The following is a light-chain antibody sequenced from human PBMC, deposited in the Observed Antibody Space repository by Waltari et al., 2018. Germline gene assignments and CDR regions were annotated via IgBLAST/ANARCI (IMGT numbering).Light chain of an antibody. J-gene: IGKJ2*01. Sequence: DIRMTQSPSSLSASVGDSITITCRASQSVSNYLNWYQQKPGKPPKLLIFGSSSLQSAVPSRFSGSGSGTDFTLTISSLQPEDFATYYCQQTYSVLYTFGQGTKLQI. V-gene: IGKV1-39*01. CDR2: GSS. CDR3: QQTYSVLYT. CDR1: QSVSNY.